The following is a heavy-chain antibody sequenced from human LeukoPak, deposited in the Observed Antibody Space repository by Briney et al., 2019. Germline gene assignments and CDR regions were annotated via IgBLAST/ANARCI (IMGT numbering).Heavy chain of an antibody. CDR1: GFTFSSYA. D-gene: IGHD3-10*01. V-gene: IGHV3-23*01. Sequence: GGSLRLSCAACGFTFSSYAMTWVRQAPGKGLEWVSTISGSGGSTYYADSVKGRFTISRDNSKNTLYPQMNSLRAEDTAVYYCARGMVRGVMGAFDIRGQGTMVSVSS. J-gene: IGHJ3*02. CDR3: ARGMVRGVMGAFDI. CDR2: ISGSGGST.